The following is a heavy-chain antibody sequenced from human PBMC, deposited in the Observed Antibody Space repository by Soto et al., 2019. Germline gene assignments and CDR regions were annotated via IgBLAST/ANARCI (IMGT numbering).Heavy chain of an antibody. CDR1: GGSICSSSYY. D-gene: IGHD6-6*01. Sequence: SETLSLTCTVSGGSICSSSYYWGWIRQPPGKGLEWIGSIYYSGSTYYNPSLKSRVTISVDTSKNQFSLKLSSVTAADTAVYYCARHWDGRGAARPLLKLDYWGQGTLVTVSS. CDR2: IYYSGST. CDR3: ARHWDGRGAARPLLKLDY. V-gene: IGHV4-39*01. J-gene: IGHJ4*02.